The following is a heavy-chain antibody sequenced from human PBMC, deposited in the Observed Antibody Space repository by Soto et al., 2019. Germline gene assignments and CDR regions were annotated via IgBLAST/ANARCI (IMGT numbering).Heavy chain of an antibody. J-gene: IGHJ5*02. V-gene: IGHV3-30-3*01. Sequence: GGSLRLSCAASGFTFSSYAMHWARQAPGKGLEWVAVISYDGSNKYYADSVKGRFTISRDNSKNTLYLQMNSLRAEDTAVYYCARDGYEYSSSPTKPGNNWFDPWGQGTLVTVSS. CDR3: ARDGYEYSSSPTKPGNNWFDP. CDR2: ISYDGSNK. CDR1: GFTFSSYA. D-gene: IGHD6-6*01.